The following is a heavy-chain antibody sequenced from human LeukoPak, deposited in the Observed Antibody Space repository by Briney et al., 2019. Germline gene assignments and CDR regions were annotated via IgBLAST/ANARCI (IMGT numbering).Heavy chain of an antibody. CDR2: ISYDGSNK. D-gene: IGHD1-26*01. Sequence: GGSLRLSCAASGFTFSSYAMHWVRQAPGKGLEWVAVISYDGSNKYYADSVKGRFTISRDNSKNTLYLQMNSLRAEDTAVYYCAKGSIVGATTDFDYWGQGTLVTVSS. V-gene: IGHV3-30*04. CDR1: GFTFSSYA. J-gene: IGHJ4*02. CDR3: AKGSIVGATTDFDY.